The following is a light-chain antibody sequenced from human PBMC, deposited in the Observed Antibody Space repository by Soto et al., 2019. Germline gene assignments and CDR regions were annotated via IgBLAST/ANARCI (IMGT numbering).Light chain of an antibody. J-gene: IGLJ2*01. Sequence: QSVLTQPASVSGSPGQSITISCTGTSTDPATYDLVSWYQQHLGKAPQLIIYEVAKRPSGVSARFSGSQSGDTASLTISGLQAADEAYYYCCSRLFGGGTKLTVL. CDR1: STDPATYDL. CDR2: EVA. V-gene: IGLV2-23*02. CDR3: CSRL.